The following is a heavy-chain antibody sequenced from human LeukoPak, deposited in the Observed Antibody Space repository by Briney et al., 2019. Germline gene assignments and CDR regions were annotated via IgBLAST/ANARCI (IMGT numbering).Heavy chain of an antibody. CDR3: ARTSGQWLEYNWFDP. Sequence: PSETLSLTCTVSGVSINTYYWSWIRQPPGKGLEWIGYIFYTGDTNYNPSLKSRATISVDTFKNHFSLKLKSVSAADTAMYYCARTSGQWLEYNWFDPWGQGTLVTASS. V-gene: IGHV4-59*01. J-gene: IGHJ5*02. D-gene: IGHD6-19*01. CDR2: IFYTGDT. CDR1: GVSINTYY.